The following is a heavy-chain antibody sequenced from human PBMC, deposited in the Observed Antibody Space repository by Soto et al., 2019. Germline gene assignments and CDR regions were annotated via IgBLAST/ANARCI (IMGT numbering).Heavy chain of an antibody. CDR1: GYSFTSYW. V-gene: IGHV5-51*01. D-gene: IGHD6-6*01. CDR3: ARGGVAARTFDY. J-gene: IGHJ4*02. Sequence: PGESLKISCKGSGYSFTSYWIGWVRQMPGQGLELMGIIYPSDSDTRYSPSFQGQVTISVDKSISTAYLQWSGLKASGTAMYYCARGGVAARTFDYWGQGTLVTVSS. CDR2: IYPSDSDT.